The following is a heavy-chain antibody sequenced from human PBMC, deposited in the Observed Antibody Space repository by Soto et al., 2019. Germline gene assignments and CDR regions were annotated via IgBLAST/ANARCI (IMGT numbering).Heavy chain of an antibody. CDR1: GFTFSSYG. CDR2: IWYDGSNK. CDR3: ARDREVGSYYDFWSGYYRVGYYFDY. Sequence: SLRLSCAASGFTFSSYGMHWVRQAPGKGLEWVAVIWYDGSNKYYADSVKGRFTISRDNSKNTLYLQMNSLRAEDTAVYYCARDREVGSYYDFWSGYYRVGYYFDYWGQGTLVTVSS. J-gene: IGHJ4*02. D-gene: IGHD3-3*01. V-gene: IGHV3-33*01.